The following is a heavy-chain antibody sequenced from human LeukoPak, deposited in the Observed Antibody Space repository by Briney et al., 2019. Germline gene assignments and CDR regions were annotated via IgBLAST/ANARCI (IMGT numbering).Heavy chain of an antibody. CDR3: ARLRWGSDWFDP. Sequence: SVKVSCKASGGTFSSYAISWVRQAPGQGLEWMGGIIPIFGTANYAQKFQGRVTITADESTSTAYLQWSSLKASDTAMYYCARLRWGSDWFDPWGQGTLVTVSS. CDR2: IIPIFGTA. V-gene: IGHV1-69*01. CDR1: GGTFSSYA. D-gene: IGHD5-12*01. J-gene: IGHJ5*02.